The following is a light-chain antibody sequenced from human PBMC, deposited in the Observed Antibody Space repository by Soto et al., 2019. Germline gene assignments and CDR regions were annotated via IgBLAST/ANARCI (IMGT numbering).Light chain of an antibody. CDR3: QQNQDIPPT. Sequence: DIQMTQSPSSLSASVGDRVTVTCRASQSIDTYLNWYQHRPGQAPKLLIYVASTLQIGVPSRFSGSGSGTHFTLTISSLQPEDFATYYCQQNQDIPPTFGQGTRVERK. CDR2: VAS. CDR1: QSIDTY. V-gene: IGKV1-39*01. J-gene: IGKJ1*01.